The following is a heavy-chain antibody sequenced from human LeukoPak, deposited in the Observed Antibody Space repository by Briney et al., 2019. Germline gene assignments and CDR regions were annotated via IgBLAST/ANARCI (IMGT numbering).Heavy chain of an antibody. V-gene: IGHV3-15*01. J-gene: IGHJ4*02. D-gene: IGHD6-19*01. CDR1: GFPFSNAW. CDR2: IKTKAAGGTT. Sequence: GFLRLSCSAFGFPFSNAWITWVRQAPRKGLEWDGHIKTKAAGGTTDYTARVKGRFNISSDDSKHTLFLQMRSLQTEATAVYYCTFYGSAWYFDNWGQGTLVTVSS. CDR3: TFYGSAWYFDN.